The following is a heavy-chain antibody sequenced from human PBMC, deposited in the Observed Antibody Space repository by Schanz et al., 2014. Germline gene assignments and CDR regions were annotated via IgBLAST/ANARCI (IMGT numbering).Heavy chain of an antibody. CDR1: GFTFSIYG. Sequence: QVQLVESGGGVVQPGGSLRLSCAASGFTFSIYGMHWVRRAPGKGLEWVAFIRYDETNKFYSDSVKGRFTISRDISKNTLFLQMNSLRAEDTAVYYCAKGQLLSYYFDYWGQGTLVTVSS. J-gene: IGHJ4*02. CDR2: IRYDETNK. D-gene: IGHD2-21*01. CDR3: AKGQLLSYYFDY. V-gene: IGHV3-30*02.